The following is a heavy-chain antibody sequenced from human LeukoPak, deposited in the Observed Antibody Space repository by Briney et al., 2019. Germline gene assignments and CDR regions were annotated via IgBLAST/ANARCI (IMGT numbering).Heavy chain of an antibody. D-gene: IGHD3-3*01. CDR2: FDPEDGET. Sequence: ASVKVSCKVSGYTLTELSMHWVRLAPGQGLEWMGGFDPEDGETIYAQKFQGRVTMTEDTSTDTAYMELSSLRSEDTAVYYCATDSFFGSGYSRNWFDPWGQGTLVTVSS. J-gene: IGHJ5*02. CDR1: GYTLTELS. CDR3: ATDSFFGSGYSRNWFDP. V-gene: IGHV1-24*01.